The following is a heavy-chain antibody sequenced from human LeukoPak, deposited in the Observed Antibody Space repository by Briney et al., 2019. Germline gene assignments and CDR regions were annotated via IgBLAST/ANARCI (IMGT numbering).Heavy chain of an antibody. CDR2: ISYDGSNK. V-gene: IGHV3-30*18. D-gene: IGHD3-9*01. CDR1: GFTLSSYG. J-gene: IGHJ4*02. CDR3: AKGVHYDILTGYYGIDY. Sequence: GGSLRLSCAASGFTLSSYGMHWVRQAPGKGLEWVAVISYDGSNKYYADSVKGRFTISRDNSKNTLYLQMNSLRAEDTAVYYCAKGVHYDILTGYYGIDYWGQGTLVTVSS.